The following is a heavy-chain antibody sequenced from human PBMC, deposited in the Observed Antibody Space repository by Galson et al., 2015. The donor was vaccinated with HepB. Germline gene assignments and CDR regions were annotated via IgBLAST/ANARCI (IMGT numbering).Heavy chain of an antibody. CDR2: ISGSGGST. CDR3: AKYYTSSWAAFDY. Sequence: SLRLSCAASGFTFSSHAMSWVRQAPGKGLEWVPAISGSGGSTYYADSVKGRFIISRDNSKNTLYLQMNSLRAEDTAVYYCAKYYTSSWAAFDYWGQGTLVTVSS. D-gene: IGHD6-13*01. J-gene: IGHJ4*02. V-gene: IGHV3-23*01. CDR1: GFTFSSHA.